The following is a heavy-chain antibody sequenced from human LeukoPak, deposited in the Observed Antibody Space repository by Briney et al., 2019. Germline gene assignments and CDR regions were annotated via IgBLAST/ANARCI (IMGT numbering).Heavy chain of an antibody. CDR1: GYSFTSCW. V-gene: IGHV5-51*01. J-gene: IGHJ3*02. Sequence: GESLKISCKGSGYSFTSCWIGWVRQMPGKGLEWMGIIYPGDSDTRYSPSFQGQVTISADKSISTAYLQWSSLKASDTAMYYCARPATASTRWAFDISGQGTMVTVSS. CDR2: IYPGDSDT. CDR3: ARPATASTRWAFDI. D-gene: IGHD4-23*01.